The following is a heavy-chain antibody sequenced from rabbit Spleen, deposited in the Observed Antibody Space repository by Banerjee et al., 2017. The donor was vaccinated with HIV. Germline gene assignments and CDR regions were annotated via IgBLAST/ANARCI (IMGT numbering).Heavy chain of an antibody. D-gene: IGHD6-1*01. V-gene: IGHV1S47*01. Sequence: QEQVVESGGGLVQPGGSLKLSCKASGFDLSGYGVTWVRQAPGKGLEWIGYIDPVFGNTYYASWVNGRFTISSDNAQNTVDLQMNSLTVADTATYFCARNGGMLDYNLWGQGTLVTVS. CDR3: ARNGGMLDYNL. J-gene: IGHJ4*01. CDR2: IDPVFGNT. CDR1: GFDLSGYG.